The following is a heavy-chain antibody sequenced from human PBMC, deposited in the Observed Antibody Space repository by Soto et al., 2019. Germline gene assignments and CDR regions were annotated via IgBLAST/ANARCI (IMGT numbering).Heavy chain of an antibody. Sequence: SETLSLTCAVYGGSFSGYYWSWIRQPPGKGLEWIGEINHSGSTNYNPSLKSRVTISVDTSKNQFSLKLSSVTAADTAVYYCARGLNIVVVPAAIANSRWLVPRGQGTLVTVSS. CDR3: ARGLNIVVVPAAIANSRWLVP. CDR1: GGSFSGYY. D-gene: IGHD2-2*01. CDR2: INHSGST. J-gene: IGHJ5*02. V-gene: IGHV4-34*01.